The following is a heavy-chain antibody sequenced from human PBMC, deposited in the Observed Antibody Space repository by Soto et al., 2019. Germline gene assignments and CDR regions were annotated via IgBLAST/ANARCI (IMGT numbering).Heavy chain of an antibody. CDR2: IYHSGST. D-gene: IGHD3-22*01. Sequence: PSETLSLTCAVSGGSISSGGYSWSWIRQPPGKGLEWIGYIYHSGSTYYNPSLKSRVTISVDRSKSQFSLKLSSVTAADTAVYYCARDLGDFDMAFQHWGQGTLVTVSS. CDR1: GGSISSGGYS. CDR3: ARDLGDFDMAFQH. V-gene: IGHV4-30-2*01. J-gene: IGHJ1*01.